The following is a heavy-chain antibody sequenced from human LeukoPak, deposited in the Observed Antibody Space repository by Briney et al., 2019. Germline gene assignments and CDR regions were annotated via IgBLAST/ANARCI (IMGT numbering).Heavy chain of an antibody. Sequence: ASVKVSCKASGYTFTSYYMHWVRQAPGQGLEWMGIINPSGGSTSYAQKFQGRVTMTRDTSTSTVYMELSSLRSEDTAVYYCAKDPAVAGHPDYWGQGTLVTVSS. D-gene: IGHD6-19*01. CDR3: AKDPAVAGHPDY. J-gene: IGHJ4*02. V-gene: IGHV1-46*01. CDR2: INPSGGST. CDR1: GYTFTSYY.